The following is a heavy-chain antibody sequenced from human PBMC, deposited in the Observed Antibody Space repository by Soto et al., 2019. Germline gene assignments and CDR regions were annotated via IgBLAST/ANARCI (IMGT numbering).Heavy chain of an antibody. Sequence: SETLSLTCTVSGDSVTNYFWSWMRQLPGKGLEWIGHMYHGGRTNYSPSLKSRVTMSLDSSRNQFSLNLSSVTAADTAVYFCARDPGYCTNGVCPIFDFWGQGLLVTVSS. CDR3: ARDPGYCTNGVCPIFDF. CDR2: MYHGGRT. CDR1: GDSVTNYF. V-gene: IGHV4-59*02. J-gene: IGHJ4*02. D-gene: IGHD2-8*01.